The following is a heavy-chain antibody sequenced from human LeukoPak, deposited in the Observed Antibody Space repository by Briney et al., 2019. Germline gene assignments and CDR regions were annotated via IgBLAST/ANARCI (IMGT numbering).Heavy chain of an antibody. CDR1: GDSISNSDYY. D-gene: IGHD2/OR15-2a*01. CDR3: SRQTLADAFDV. CDR2: IFYSGST. Sequence: SETLSLTCSVSGDSISNSDYYWGCIRQPPGKGLEWIGNIFYSGSTHYSPSLKSRVTISIDTSKNKFSLELTSVTAADTAVYYCSRQTLADAFDVWGLGTMVTGSS. V-gene: IGHV4-39*01. J-gene: IGHJ3*01.